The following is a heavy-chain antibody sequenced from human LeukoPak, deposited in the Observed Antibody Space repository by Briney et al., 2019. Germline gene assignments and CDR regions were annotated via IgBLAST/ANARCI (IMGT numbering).Heavy chain of an antibody. CDR3: SRESGPFCPFGH. Sequence: SETLSLTCGVSGGSITTTNYWSWVRQPPGGGLEWIGEISLAGRTRYNPSLKSRVNISIDESKNHLYLNLASVTAADTAVYYCSRESGPFCPFGHWGQGTRVAVTS. J-gene: IGHJ4*02. D-gene: IGHD1-26*01. V-gene: IGHV4-4*02. CDR2: ISLAGRT. CDR1: GGSITTTNY.